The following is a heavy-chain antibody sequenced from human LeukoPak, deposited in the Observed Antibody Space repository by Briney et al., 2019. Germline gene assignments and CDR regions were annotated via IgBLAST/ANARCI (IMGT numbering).Heavy chain of an antibody. CDR2: ISDSGGST. D-gene: IGHD1-26*01. CDR3: AKVGWEGAFDI. CDR1: GFSFSRYA. V-gene: IGHV3-23*01. J-gene: IGHJ3*02. Sequence: GGSLRLSCAASGFSFSRYAMTWVRQAPGKGLEWVSVISDSGGSTYYADSVKGRFTISRDNSKNTLYLQMNSLRAEDTAVYYCAKVGWEGAFDIWGQGTMVTVSS.